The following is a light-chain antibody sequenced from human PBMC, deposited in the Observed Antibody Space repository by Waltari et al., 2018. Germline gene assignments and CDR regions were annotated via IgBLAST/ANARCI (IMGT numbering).Light chain of an antibody. V-gene: IGKV3-15*01. Sequence: EQVMTHSTATLSVFPGERPTLSCRAGQSIRSNLAWYQHKPGQAPRLLIYGASTRATGIPARFSGSGSGTEFTLTISSLQSEDFAVYFCQQYDNWLGTFGQGTKVEIK. CDR2: GAS. CDR1: QSIRSN. J-gene: IGKJ1*01. CDR3: QQYDNWLGT.